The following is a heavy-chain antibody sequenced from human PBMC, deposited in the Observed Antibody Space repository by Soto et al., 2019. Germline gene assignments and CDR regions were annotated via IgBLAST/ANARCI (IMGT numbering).Heavy chain of an antibody. D-gene: IGHD3-3*01. J-gene: IGHJ6*03. V-gene: IGHV3-30*18. CDR3: AKEPLRVLEWPLPYMDV. CDR1: GFTFSSYG. CDR2: ISYDGSNK. Sequence: GGSLRLSCAASGFTFSSYGMHWVRQAPGKGLEWVAVISYDGSNKYYADSVKGRFTISRDNSKNTLYLQMNSLRAEDTAVYYCAKEPLRVLEWPLPYMDVWGKATKVTFPS.